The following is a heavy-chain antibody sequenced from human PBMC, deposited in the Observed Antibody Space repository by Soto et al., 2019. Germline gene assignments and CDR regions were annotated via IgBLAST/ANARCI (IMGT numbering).Heavy chain of an antibody. J-gene: IGHJ4*02. V-gene: IGHV1-18*01. Sequence: ASVKVSCKASGYTFTSYGISWVRQAPGQGLEWMGRISASNGNTNYAQKFQGRVTMTRDTSTSTVYMELSSLRSEDTAVYYCASFDYDPYWGQGTLVTVSS. CDR2: ISASNGNT. CDR1: GYTFTSYG. D-gene: IGHD3-22*01. CDR3: ASFDYDPY.